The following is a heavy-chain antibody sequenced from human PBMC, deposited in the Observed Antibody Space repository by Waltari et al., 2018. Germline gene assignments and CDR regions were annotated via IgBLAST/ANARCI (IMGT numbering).Heavy chain of an antibody. CDR3: ARPTHYYYYGMDV. CDR2: IYHSGST. V-gene: IGHV4-38-2*01. J-gene: IGHJ6*02. CDR1: GYSISSGYY. Sequence: QVQLQESGPGLVKPSETLSLTCAVSGYSISSGYYWGWIRQPPGKGLEWIGRIYHSGSTYYNPSVKSRVTISVDTSKNQFSLKLSSVTAADTAVYYCARPTHYYYYGMDVWGQGTTVTVSS.